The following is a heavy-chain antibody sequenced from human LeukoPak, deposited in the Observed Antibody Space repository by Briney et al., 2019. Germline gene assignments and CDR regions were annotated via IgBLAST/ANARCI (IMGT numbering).Heavy chain of an antibody. V-gene: IGHV3-7*01. CDR1: GFTLSSSW. CDR2: IKPDGSEK. Sequence: SGGSLRLSCAASGFTLSSSWMSWVRQAPGKGLEWVANIKPDGSEKFHVDSVKGRFTISRDNSKSSLSLQMNSLRAEDTAVYYCARYGLTAALDFWGQGTLVTVSS. CDR3: ARYGLTAALDF. D-gene: IGHD2-21*02. J-gene: IGHJ4*02.